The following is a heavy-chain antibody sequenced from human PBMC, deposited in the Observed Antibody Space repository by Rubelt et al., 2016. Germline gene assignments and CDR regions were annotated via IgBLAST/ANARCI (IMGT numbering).Heavy chain of an antibody. CDR1: GGSISSYY. D-gene: IGHD4-17*01. J-gene: IGHJ2*01. Sequence: QVQLQESGPGLVKPSETLSLTCTVSGGSISSYYWTWIRQPPGKGLEWIGYIYYTGTTNYNPSLKSRVTISVDTSKNQFSLKLGSVTAADTAVYYCASSTGTNRYWYFDLWGRGTLVTVSS. CDR2: IYYTGTT. V-gene: IGHV4-59*01. CDR3: ASSTGTNRYWYFDL.